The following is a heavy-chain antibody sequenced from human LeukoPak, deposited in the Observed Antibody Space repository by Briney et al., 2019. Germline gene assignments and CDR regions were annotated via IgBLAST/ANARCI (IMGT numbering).Heavy chain of an antibody. D-gene: IGHD2-2*01. CDR3: ARDSCSSTSCYETH. CDR2: ISSSSSCI. V-gene: IGHV3-21*01. J-gene: IGHJ4*02. Sequence: GGSLRLSCAASGFSFSSYSMNWVRQAPGKGLEWVSSISSSSSCIYYADSVKGRFIISRDNAKNSLYLQMNSLRAEDTAVYYCARDSCSSTSCYETHWGQGTLVSVSS. CDR1: GFSFSSYS.